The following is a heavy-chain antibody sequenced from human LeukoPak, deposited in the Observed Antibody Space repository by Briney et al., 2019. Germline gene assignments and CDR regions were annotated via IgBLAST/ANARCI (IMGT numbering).Heavy chain of an antibody. CDR2: INPNSGGT. D-gene: IGHD2-8*02. CDR1: GGTFSSYA. J-gene: IGHJ4*02. Sequence: ASVKVSCKASGGTFSSYAISWVRQAPGQGLEWMGWINPNSGGTNYAQKFQGRVTMTRDTSISTAYMELSRLRSDDTAVYYCASNTGPFDYWGQGTLVTVSS. CDR3: ASNTGPFDY. V-gene: IGHV1-2*02.